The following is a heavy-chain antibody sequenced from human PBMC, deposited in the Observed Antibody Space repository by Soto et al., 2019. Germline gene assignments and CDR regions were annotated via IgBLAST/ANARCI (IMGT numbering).Heavy chain of an antibody. CDR3: ARPVPAAGYYYGMDV. CDR2: IIPIFGTA. V-gene: IGHV1-69*12. D-gene: IGHD2-2*01. Sequence: QVQLVQSGAEVKKPGSSVKVSCKASGGTFSSYAISWVRQAPGQGLEWMGGIIPIFGTANYAQKFQGRVTITADESXXTAYLELSSLRSEDTAVYYCARPVPAAGYYYGMDVWGQGTTVTVSS. J-gene: IGHJ6*02. CDR1: GGTFSSYA.